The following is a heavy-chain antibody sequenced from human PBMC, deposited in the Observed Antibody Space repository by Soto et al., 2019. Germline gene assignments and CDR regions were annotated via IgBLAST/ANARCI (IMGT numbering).Heavy chain of an antibody. CDR1: GGSISTADYY. CDR3: VSDYDSGGDIGY. V-gene: IGHV4-30-4*01. CDR2: IYYRGST. J-gene: IGHJ4*02. D-gene: IGHD3-22*01. Sequence: QVQLHESGPGLVRPSQTLSLTCNVSGGSISTADYYWSWIRQPPGKGVEWVGYIYYRGSTYYNPSLDSRVAISIDTYNNQFSMNITSVTAADTVVYCGVSDYDSGGDIGYWGQGTLVTVSS.